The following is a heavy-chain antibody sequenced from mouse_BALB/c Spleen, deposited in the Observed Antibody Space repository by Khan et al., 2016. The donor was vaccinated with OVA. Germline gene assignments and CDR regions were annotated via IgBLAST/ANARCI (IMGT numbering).Heavy chain of an antibody. D-gene: IGHD2-4*01. CDR2: IYPGSVNH. V-gene: IGHV1S56*01. Sequence: QVQLQQSGPELVKPGASVRISCKASGYTFTTYYIHWVKQRPGQGLQWIGWIYPGSVNHPYNEQFKGKATLTADKSSSTAYMQLSRLTSEDSAVYFCARDDYFVGDAMDYWGQGTSVTVSS. CDR1: GYTFTTYY. CDR3: ARDDYFVGDAMDY. J-gene: IGHJ4*01.